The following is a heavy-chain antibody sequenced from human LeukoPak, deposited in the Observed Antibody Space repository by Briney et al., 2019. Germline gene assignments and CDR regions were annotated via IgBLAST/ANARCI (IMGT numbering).Heavy chain of an antibody. V-gene: IGHV3-23*01. CDR1: GFTFSSYA. CDR3: AKTPYCSSTSCAPQDFQH. Sequence: PGGSLRLSCAASGFTFSSYAMSWVRQAPGKGLEWVSAISGSGGSTYYADSVKGRFTISRDNSKNTLYLQMNSLRAEDTAVYYCAKTPYCSSTSCAPQDFQHWGQGTLVTVSS. CDR2: ISGSGGST. D-gene: IGHD2-2*01. J-gene: IGHJ1*01.